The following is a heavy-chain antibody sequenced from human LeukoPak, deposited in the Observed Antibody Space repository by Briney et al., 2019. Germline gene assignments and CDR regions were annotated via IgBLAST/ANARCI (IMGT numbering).Heavy chain of an antibody. CDR2: INWNGGST. CDR3: ARVTSSGWSGYFDY. V-gene: IGHV3-20*04. CDR1: GFTFDDYG. D-gene: IGHD6-19*01. J-gene: IGHJ4*02. Sequence: RPGGSLRLSCAASGFTFDDYGMSWVRQAPGKGLEWVSGINWNGGSTGYADSVKGRFTISRDNAKNSLYQQMNSLRAEDTALYYCARVTSSGWSGYFDYWGQGTLVTVSS.